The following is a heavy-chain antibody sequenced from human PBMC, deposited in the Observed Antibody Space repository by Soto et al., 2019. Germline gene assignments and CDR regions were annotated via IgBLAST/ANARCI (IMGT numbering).Heavy chain of an antibody. CDR1: GFTFSSYG. J-gene: IGHJ5*02. CDR2: ISYDGSNK. D-gene: IGHD3-22*01. V-gene: IGHV3-30*03. CDR3: ARDRGDYYDTYNWFDP. Sequence: GGSLRLSCAASGFTFSSYGMHWVRQAPGKGLEWVAVISYDGSNKYYADSVKGRFTISRDNSKNTLYLQMNSLRSEDTAVYYCARDRGDYYDTYNWFDPWGQGTLVTVSS.